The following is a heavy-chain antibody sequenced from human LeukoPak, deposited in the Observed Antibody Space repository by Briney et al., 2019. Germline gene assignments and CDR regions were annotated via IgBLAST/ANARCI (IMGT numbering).Heavy chain of an antibody. CDR2: ISGSGGST. CDR1: GFTFSHYA. CDR3: AKEGAEYNLNA. V-gene: IGHV3-23*01. Sequence: GGSLRLSCAASGFTFSHYAMNWVRQAPGKGLEWVSGISGSGGSTFYADSVKGRFTISRDNSKNTLYLQMTSLRADDAAVFYCAKEGAEYNLNAWGQGTLVTVSS. J-gene: IGHJ5*02. D-gene: IGHD1-1*01.